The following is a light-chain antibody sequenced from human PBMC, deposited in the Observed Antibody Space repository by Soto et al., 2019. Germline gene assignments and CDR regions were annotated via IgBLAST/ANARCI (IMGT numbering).Light chain of an antibody. CDR2: AAS. CDR3: QQLNSYPGIT. CDR1: QGISSY. Sequence: IQLTQSPSSLSASVGDRVTITCRASQGISSYLAWYQQKPGKAPKLLIYAASTLQSGVPSRFSVSGSGTDFTLTISSLQPEDFATYYCQQLNSYPGITFGQGTRLEIK. V-gene: IGKV1-9*01. J-gene: IGKJ5*01.